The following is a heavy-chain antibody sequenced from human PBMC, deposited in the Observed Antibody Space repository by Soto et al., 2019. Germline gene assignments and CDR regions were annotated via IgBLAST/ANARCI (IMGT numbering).Heavy chain of an antibody. D-gene: IGHD2-2*01. CDR1: GASVSSGSHY. Sequence: PSETLSLTCSVSGASVSSGSHYWSWIRHSPGKGLEWIGFIYYSGSTNYNPPLKSRVTISVDTSRNQFSLKVSSVTAADTAVYYCARAVYCTTANCWDDFHYYNIDVWGQGTAVT. J-gene: IGHJ6*02. V-gene: IGHV4-61*01. CDR2: IYYSGST. CDR3: ARAVYCTTANCWDDFHYYNIDV.